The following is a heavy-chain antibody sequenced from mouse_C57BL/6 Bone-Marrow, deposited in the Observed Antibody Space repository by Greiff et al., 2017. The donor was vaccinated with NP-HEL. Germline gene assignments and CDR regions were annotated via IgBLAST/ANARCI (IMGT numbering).Heavy chain of an antibody. Sequence: EVQGVESGRGLVKPGGSLKISCAASGFSFTDYNMSWVNQSTAKSLEWIAIISPNYGSTCYPQNFKGQATFTVDQSSSTAYMQLNSLTSEDAAVYYCANSNYVGFADWGKGTLVTVSA. CDR3: ANSNYVGFAD. D-gene: IGHD2-5*01. CDR2: ISPNYGST. V-gene: IGHV1-39*01. CDR1: GFSFTDYN. J-gene: IGHJ3*01.